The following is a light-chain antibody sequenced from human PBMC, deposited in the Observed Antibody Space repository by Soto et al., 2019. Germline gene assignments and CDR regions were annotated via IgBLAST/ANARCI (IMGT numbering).Light chain of an antibody. CDR3: QQVKSFPLT. CDR1: EGITTY. J-gene: IGKJ4*01. Sequence: IELTQSPPFLSASVGDRVTITCRADEGITTYLAWYQQQPGKAPKVLIYGASTLQNGVPPRFSGSGSGTEFTLTISSLQPEDFVTYYCQQVKSFPLTFGGGTKVEVK. CDR2: GAS. V-gene: IGKV1-9*01.